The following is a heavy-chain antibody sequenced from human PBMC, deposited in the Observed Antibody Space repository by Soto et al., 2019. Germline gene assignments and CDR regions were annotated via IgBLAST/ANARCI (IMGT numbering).Heavy chain of an antibody. Sequence: SETLSLTCTVSGDSISGYYWSWIRQPPGKGLEWIGYIYYSGSTYYNPSLKSRVTISVDTSKNQFSLKLSSVTAADTAVYYCARVGRTTVTTWENWFDPWGQRTLVTVSS. CDR2: IYYSGST. CDR1: GDSISGYY. J-gene: IGHJ5*02. CDR3: ARVGRTTVTTWENWFDP. D-gene: IGHD4-17*01. V-gene: IGHV4-30-4*01.